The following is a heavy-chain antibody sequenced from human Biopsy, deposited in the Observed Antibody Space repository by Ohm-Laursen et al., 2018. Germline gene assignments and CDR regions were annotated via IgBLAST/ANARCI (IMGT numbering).Heavy chain of an antibody. CDR1: GGSISGYH. D-gene: IGHD3-22*01. CDR3: VRGVDYYDPYHYYALDV. V-gene: IGHV4-59*12. CDR2: ISYTGGI. J-gene: IGHJ6*02. Sequence: GTLSLTCTVSGGSISGYHWSWIRKSPGKGLEWLAYISYTGGITSNPSLNGRATMSLDTSKNQFSLKVRSVTAADTAVYYCVRGVDYYDPYHYYALDVWGQGTTVTVSS.